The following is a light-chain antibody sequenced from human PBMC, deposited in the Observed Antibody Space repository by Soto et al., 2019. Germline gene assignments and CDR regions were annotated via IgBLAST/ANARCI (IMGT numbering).Light chain of an antibody. CDR3: QQSYRSPCT. Sequence: IQLTQSPSSLSASVGDRVTVTCRASQSINIYLNWYQQKPGKAPTLLIYAASSLQSGVPSRFSGGGSRTDFTLTITSLQAEDFATYYCQQSYRSPCTFGQGTKLEI. CDR2: AAS. CDR1: QSINIY. J-gene: IGKJ2*02. V-gene: IGKV1-39*01.